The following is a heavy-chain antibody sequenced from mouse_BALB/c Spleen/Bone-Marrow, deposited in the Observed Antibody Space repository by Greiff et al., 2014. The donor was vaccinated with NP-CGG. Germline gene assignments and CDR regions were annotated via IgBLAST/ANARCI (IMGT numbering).Heavy chain of an antibody. J-gene: IGHJ3*01. Sequence: EVHLVESGGGLVKPGGSLKLSCAASGFTFSSYAMSWVRQTPEKRLEWVASISSGGSTYYPDSVKGRFTISRDNARNILYLQMSGLRSEDTAMYYCAREMVTGFAYWGQGTLVTVSA. D-gene: IGHD2-2*01. CDR2: ISSGGST. CDR1: GFTFSSYA. CDR3: AREMVTGFAY. V-gene: IGHV5-6-5*01.